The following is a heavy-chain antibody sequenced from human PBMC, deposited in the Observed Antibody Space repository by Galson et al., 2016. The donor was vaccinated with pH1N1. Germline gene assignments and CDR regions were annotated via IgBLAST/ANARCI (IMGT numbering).Heavy chain of an antibody. CDR1: GFTFDDYA. CDR2: ISWNSGSI. J-gene: IGHJ4*02. V-gene: IGHV3-9*01. Sequence: SLRLSCAASGFTFDDYAMQWVRQRPGKGLEWVSGISWNSGSIGYADSVKGRFTISRDNVKNSLYLQMNSLRIEDTALYYCAKSNGAGRYSDYWGQGTLVTVSS. D-gene: IGHD3-10*01. CDR3: AKSNGAGRYSDY.